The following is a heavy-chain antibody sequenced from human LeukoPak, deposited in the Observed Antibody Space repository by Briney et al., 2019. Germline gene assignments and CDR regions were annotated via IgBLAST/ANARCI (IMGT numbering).Heavy chain of an antibody. D-gene: IGHD2-15*01. CDR2: IIPIFGTT. CDR1: GGTFSSYA. J-gene: IGHJ2*01. V-gene: IGHV1-69*01. Sequence: GSSVKVSCKASGGTFSSYAISWVRQAPGQGLGWMGGIIPIFGTTNYAQKFQGRVTITADESTSTAYMELSSLRSEDTAVYYCARKVDWYFDLWGRGTLVTVSS. CDR3: ARKVDWYFDL.